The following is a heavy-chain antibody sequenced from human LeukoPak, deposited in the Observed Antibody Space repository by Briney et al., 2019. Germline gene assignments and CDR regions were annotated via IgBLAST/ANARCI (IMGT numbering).Heavy chain of an antibody. D-gene: IGHD1-26*01. CDR1: GGSFSGYY. J-gene: IGHJ3*02. CDR2: INHSGST. V-gene: IGHV4-34*01. Sequence: SETLSLTCAVYGGSFSGYYWSWIRQPPGKGLEWIGEINHSGSTNYNPSLKSRVTISVDTSKNLFSLKLSSVTAANTAVYYCASKAWKVGATWYLIWGQGTMVTVSS. CDR3: ASKAWKVGATWYLI.